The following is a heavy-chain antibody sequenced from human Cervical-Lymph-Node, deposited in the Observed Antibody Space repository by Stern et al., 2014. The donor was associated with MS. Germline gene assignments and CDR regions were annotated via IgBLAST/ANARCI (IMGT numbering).Heavy chain of an antibody. CDR2: IKEDGSEQ. V-gene: IGHV3-7*01. CDR3: ARRVLVAMGGYPKTLDV. CDR1: GFTFSRYW. J-gene: IGHJ6*02. D-gene: IGHD2-2*01. Sequence: EDQLVESGGVLVQPGGSLKLSCAASGFTFSRYWMTWVRQAPGKGLEWVANIKEDGSEQYYVDSVKGRFTMSRDNAKNSLCLQMNSLRAEDTAVYYCARRVLVAMGGYPKTLDVWGRGTTVTVSS.